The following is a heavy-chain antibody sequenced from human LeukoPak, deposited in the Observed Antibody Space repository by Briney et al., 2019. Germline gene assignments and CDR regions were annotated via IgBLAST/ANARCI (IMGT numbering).Heavy chain of an antibody. Sequence: GRSLRLSCAASGFTFSSYGMHWVRQAPGKGLEWVAVISYDGSNKYYADSVKGRFTISRDNSKNTLYLQMNSLRAEDTAVYYCARVGGYYGSGDCSDYWGQGTLVTVSS. CDR1: GFTFSSYG. D-gene: IGHD3-10*01. CDR3: ARVGGYYGSGDCSDY. V-gene: IGHV3-30*03. CDR2: ISYDGSNK. J-gene: IGHJ4*02.